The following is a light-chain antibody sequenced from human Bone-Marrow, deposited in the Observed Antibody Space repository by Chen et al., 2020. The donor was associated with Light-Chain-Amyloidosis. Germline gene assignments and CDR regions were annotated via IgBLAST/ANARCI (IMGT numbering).Light chain of an antibody. Sequence: SYELTQPPSVSLSPGQTARITCSGDVLSTNYAYWYQQKPGQAPVLVIHRDNERPSGISVRFSGSSSGTTATLTISGDQAEDEADYHCQSADSSGTYEVILGGGTKLTVL. CDR1: VLSTNY. CDR3: QSADSSGTYEVI. J-gene: IGLJ2*01. CDR2: RDN. V-gene: IGLV3-25*03.